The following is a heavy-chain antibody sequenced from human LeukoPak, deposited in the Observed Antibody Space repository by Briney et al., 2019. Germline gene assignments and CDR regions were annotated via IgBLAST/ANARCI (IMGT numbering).Heavy chain of an antibody. CDR3: ARAGGDSSWFF. CDR2: VSYDGGAK. V-gene: IGHV3-30*01. Sequence: PGGSLRLSCAASGFTFSRYAIHWVRQAPGKGLEWEAVVSYDGGAKYYADSVKGRFTISRDNSKNTVYLQMDSLRPDDTAMYYCARAGGDSSWFFWGQGALVTVSS. CDR1: GFTFSRYA. D-gene: IGHD6-13*01. J-gene: IGHJ4*02.